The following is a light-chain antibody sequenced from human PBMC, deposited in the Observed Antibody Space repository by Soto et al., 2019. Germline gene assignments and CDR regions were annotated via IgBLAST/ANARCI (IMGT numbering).Light chain of an antibody. CDR2: KDS. V-gene: IGLV3-27*01. Sequence: SYELTQPSSVSVSPGQTARITCSGDVLAKKYARWFQQKPGQAPVLVIYKDSERPSGIPERFSGSSSGTTVTLTISGAQVEDDAEYYCYSAADNNLKFGGGTKLTVL. CDR1: VLAKKY. CDR3: YSAADNNLK. J-gene: IGLJ2*01.